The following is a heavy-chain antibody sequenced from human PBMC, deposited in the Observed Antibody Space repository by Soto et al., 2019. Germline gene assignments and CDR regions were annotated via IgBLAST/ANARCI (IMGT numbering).Heavy chain of an antibody. D-gene: IGHD4-17*01. CDR3: ARHDFGDYVYSFDN. J-gene: IGHJ4*02. V-gene: IGHV5-10-1*01. CDR1: GGTFRSDW. Sequence: GGTFRSDWVSGVREIPGKGLEWMGRIDARDSQTNYSPSFQGHVTISADKSFNTVYLQWSSLKASDTAMYYCARHDFGDYVYSFDNWGQGTLVTVSS. CDR2: IDARDSQT.